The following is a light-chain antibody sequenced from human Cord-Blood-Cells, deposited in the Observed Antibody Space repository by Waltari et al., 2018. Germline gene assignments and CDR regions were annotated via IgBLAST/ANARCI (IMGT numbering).Light chain of an antibody. CDR3: QQYNNWPPLT. Sequence: ELVRTQCPATLPVSPDERATPSCSATQSVSSNFPWYQQKPGQAPRLLIYGASTRATGIPARFSGSGSGTGFTLTIRSLQSEDFAVYYCQQYNNWPPLTFGGGTKVEIK. J-gene: IGKJ4*01. V-gene: IGKV3-15*01. CDR1: QSVSSN. CDR2: GAS.